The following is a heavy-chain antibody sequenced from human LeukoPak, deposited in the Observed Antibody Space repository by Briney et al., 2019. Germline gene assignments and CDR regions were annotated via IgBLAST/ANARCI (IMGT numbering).Heavy chain of an antibody. Sequence: SETLSLTCTVSGGSISSSSYYWGWIRQPPGKGLEWIETIYYSGSTYYNPSLKSRVTISVDTSKNQFSLKLSSVTAADTAVYYCARDRDYYFDYWGQGTLVTVSS. CDR1: GGSISSSSYY. CDR3: ARDRDYYFDY. D-gene: IGHD3-10*01. V-gene: IGHV4-39*02. J-gene: IGHJ4*02. CDR2: IYYSGST.